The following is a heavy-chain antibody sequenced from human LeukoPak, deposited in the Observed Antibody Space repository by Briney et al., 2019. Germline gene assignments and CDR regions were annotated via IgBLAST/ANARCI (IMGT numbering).Heavy chain of an antibody. Sequence: GGSLRLSCAASGFTFSSYGMSWVRQAPGKGLEWVSSFSSSTGSTYYADSVKGRFTISRETSKNTLYLQMNSLRAEDTAVYYCAKDLSSSTWRFDYWGQGTVVTVSS. CDR2: FSSSTGST. J-gene: IGHJ4*02. CDR1: GFTFSSYG. D-gene: IGHD6-13*01. V-gene: IGHV3-23*01. CDR3: AKDLSSSTWRFDY.